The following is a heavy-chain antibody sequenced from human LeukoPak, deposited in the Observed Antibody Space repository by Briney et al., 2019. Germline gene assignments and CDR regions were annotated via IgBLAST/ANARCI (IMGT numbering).Heavy chain of an antibody. CDR2: IWYDGSNK. V-gene: IGHV3-33*01. Sequence: PGGSLRLSCAASGFTFSSYGMHWVRQAPGKGLEWVAVIWYDGSNKYYADSVKGRFTISRDNSKNTLYLQMNSLRAEDTAVYYCARDRQGYCFDYWGQGTLVTVSS. J-gene: IGHJ4*02. CDR1: GFTFSSYG. CDR3: ARDRQGYCFDY.